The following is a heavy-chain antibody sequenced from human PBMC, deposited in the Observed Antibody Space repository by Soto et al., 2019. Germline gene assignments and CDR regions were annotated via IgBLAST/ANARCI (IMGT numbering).Heavy chain of an antibody. CDR1: GGTFSSFT. CDR2: IIPILGIA. D-gene: IGHD5-12*01. Sequence: GASVKVSCKASGGTFSSFTISWVRQAPGQGLEWMGRIIPILGIANYAQKFQGRVTITADKSTSTAYMELSSLRSEDTAVYYCARGYSGPNGFDYWGQGTLVTVSS. J-gene: IGHJ4*02. V-gene: IGHV1-69*02. CDR3: ARGYSGPNGFDY.